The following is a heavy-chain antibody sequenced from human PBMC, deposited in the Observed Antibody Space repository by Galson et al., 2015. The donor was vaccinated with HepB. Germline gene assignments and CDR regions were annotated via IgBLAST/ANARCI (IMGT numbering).Heavy chain of an antibody. CDR2: INRSGST. CDR3: ASRRGDRHKPFDY. V-gene: IGHV4-34*01. D-gene: IGHD2-21*01. CDR1: GGSFSGYH. J-gene: IGHJ4*02. Sequence: LSLTCAVYGGSFSGYHWSWIRQPPGKGLEWIGEINRSGSTNYNPSLKSRVTISVDTSKNQFPLKLSSVTAADTAVYYCASRRGDRHKPFDYWGQGTLVTVSS.